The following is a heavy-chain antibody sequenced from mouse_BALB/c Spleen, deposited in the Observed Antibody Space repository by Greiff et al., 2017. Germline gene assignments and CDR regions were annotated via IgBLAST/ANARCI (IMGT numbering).Heavy chain of an antibody. CDR2: ISSGGSYT. V-gene: IGHV5-9-4*01. Sequence: EVMLVESGGGLVKPGGSLTLSCAASGFTFSSYAMSWVRQSPEKRLEWVAEISSGGSYTYYPDTVTGRFTISRDNAKNTLYLEMSSLRSEDTAMYYCAREGNLAYWGQGTLVTVSA. CDR1: GFTFSSYA. CDR3: AREGNLAY. J-gene: IGHJ3*01. D-gene: IGHD2-1*01.